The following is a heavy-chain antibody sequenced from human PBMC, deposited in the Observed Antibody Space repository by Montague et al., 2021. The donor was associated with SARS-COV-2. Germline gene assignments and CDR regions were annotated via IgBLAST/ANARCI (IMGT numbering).Heavy chain of an antibody. D-gene: IGHD6-25*01. CDR3: VRDSDYAPPSGMDV. CDR1: GGSIISSDHY. V-gene: IGHV4-39*07. J-gene: IGHJ6*02. Sequence: SETLSLTCTVSGGSIISSDHYWAWIRQPPGGALEWIGNIFYSGTTYYNLSLQSRATISIDTSKNQFSLKVTSVVAADTAVYYCVRDSDYAPPSGMDVWGHGTTVIVSS. CDR2: IFYSGTT.